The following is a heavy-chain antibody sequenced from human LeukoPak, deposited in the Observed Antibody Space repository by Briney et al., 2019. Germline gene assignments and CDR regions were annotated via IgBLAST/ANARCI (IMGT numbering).Heavy chain of an antibody. J-gene: IGHJ6*03. V-gene: IGHV3-7*01. CDR1: GFTFSSYW. D-gene: IGHD3-3*01. CDR3: ARGITIFGVVISARGYMDV. Sequence: GGSLRLSCAASGFTFSSYWMIWVRQAPGKGLEWVANIKQDGSEKYYVDSVKGRFTISRDNAKNSLYLQMNSLRAEDTAVYYCARGITIFGVVISARGYMDVWGKGTTVTVSS. CDR2: IKQDGSEK.